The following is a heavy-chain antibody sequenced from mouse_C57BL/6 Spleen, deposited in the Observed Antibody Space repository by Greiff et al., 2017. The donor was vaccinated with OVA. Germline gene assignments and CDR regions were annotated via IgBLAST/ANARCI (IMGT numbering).Heavy chain of an antibody. Sequence: ESGPGLVKPSQSLSLTCSVTGYSITSGYYWNWIRQFPGNKLEWMGYISYDGSNNYNPSLNNRISITRDTSKNQFFLKLNSVTTEVTATYSCARERLHWGQGPLVTVSA. V-gene: IGHV3-6*01. J-gene: IGHJ3*01. CDR1: GYSITSGYY. CDR3: ARERLH. CDR2: ISYDGSN.